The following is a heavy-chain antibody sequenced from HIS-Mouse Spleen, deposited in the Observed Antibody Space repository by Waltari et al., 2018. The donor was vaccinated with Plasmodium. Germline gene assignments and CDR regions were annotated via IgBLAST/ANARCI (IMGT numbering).Heavy chain of an antibody. CDR2: IYYSGST. CDR3: ARSIAATVTFYFDY. D-gene: IGHD6-13*01. CDR1: GGSISSGGYY. J-gene: IGHJ4*02. Sequence: QVQLQESGPGLVKPSQTLSLTCTVSGGSISSGGYYWSWIRQHPGKGQEWIGYIYYSGSTYYNPSLKSRVTISVDTSKNQFSLKLSSVTAADTAVYYCARSIAATVTFYFDYWGQGTLVTVSS. V-gene: IGHV4-31*03.